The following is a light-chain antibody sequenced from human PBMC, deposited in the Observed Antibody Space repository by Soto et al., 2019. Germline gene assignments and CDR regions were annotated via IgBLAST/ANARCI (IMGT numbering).Light chain of an antibody. CDR2: GAS. J-gene: IGKJ1*01. V-gene: IGKV3-20*01. Sequence: EIVFTQSPGTLSLSPGERATLSCRASQSVSNNYLAWYQQKPGQAPRLLIYGASNRATGIPDRFSGSGAGTEFTRTISRLEPEDFAVYYCQQYGSSTWTFGQGTKVDIK. CDR1: QSVSNNY. CDR3: QQYGSSTWT.